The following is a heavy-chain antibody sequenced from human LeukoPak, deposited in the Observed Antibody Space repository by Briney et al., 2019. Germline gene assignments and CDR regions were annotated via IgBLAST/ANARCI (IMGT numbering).Heavy chain of an antibody. V-gene: IGHV3-21*01. J-gene: IGHJ4*02. D-gene: IGHD2-21*01. CDR2: ISSKSDYI. CDR3: ARGLCGGDCYDY. CDR1: GFTFSSYH. Sequence: GGSLRLSCAASGFTFSSYHMNWVRQAPGKGLEWVSSISSKSDYIYYADSVKGRFTISRDNAKNSLYLQMNSLRAEDAAVYYCARGLCGGDCYDYWGQGTLVTVSS.